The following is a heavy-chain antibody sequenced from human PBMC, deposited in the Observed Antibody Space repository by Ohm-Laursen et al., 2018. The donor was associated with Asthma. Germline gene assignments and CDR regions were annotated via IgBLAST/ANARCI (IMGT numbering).Heavy chain of an antibody. CDR2: IYYSGST. Sequence: TLSLTCTVSGGSISSGGYYWSWIRQHPGKGLEWIGYIYYSGSTYYNPSLKSRVTISVDTSKNQFSLKLSSVTAADTAVYYCARDLRDGYNLSYAFDIWGQGTMVTVSS. J-gene: IGHJ3*02. V-gene: IGHV4-31*03. CDR3: ARDLRDGYNLSYAFDI. D-gene: IGHD5-24*01. CDR1: GGSISSGGYY.